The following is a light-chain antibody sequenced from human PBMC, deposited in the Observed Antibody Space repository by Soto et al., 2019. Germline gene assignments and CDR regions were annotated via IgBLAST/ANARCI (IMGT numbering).Light chain of an antibody. V-gene: IGKV2-28*01. J-gene: IGKJ1*01. Sequence: IVMTQSPLSLPVSPGQPASITCRASQSLLHSNGYGYVDWYLQKPGQSPQLLSYLASSRATGVPDRFSGSGAGTDFTLTISGVQAEDVGVYYWMQALQPPRTFGQGTKEEIK. CDR2: LAS. CDR3: MQALQPPRT. CDR1: QSLLHSNGYGY.